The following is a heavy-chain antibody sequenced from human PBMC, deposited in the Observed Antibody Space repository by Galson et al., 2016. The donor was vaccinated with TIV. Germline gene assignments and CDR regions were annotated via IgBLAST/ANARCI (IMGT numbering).Heavy chain of an antibody. D-gene: IGHD5-18*01. CDR3: TKGRGYSYGSPQDYYYGMDV. CDR1: GFTFGDFA. Sequence: SLRLSCAASGFTFGDFAVHWVRQPPGKGLEWVSCISSNSVTLGYADSVKGRFTISRDNAKNSLYLQMSSLRAEDTALYYCTKGRGYSYGSPQDYYYGMDVWGRGTPVTVSS. CDR2: ISSNSVTL. V-gene: IGHV3-9*01. J-gene: IGHJ6*02.